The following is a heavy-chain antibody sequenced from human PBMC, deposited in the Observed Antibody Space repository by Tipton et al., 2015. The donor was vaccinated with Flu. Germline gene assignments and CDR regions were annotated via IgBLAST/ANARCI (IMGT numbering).Heavy chain of an antibody. CDR3: ARDGGSYYFVDAFDI. D-gene: IGHD1-26*01. Sequence: TLSLTCTVSGGSISSYYWSWIRQPPGKGLERIGYIYYSGSTNYNPSLKSRVTISVDTFKNQFSLKLSSVTAADTAVYYCARDGGSYYFVDAFDIWGQGAIVTVSS. CDR2: IYYSGST. V-gene: IGHV4-59*01. CDR1: GGSISSYY. J-gene: IGHJ3*02.